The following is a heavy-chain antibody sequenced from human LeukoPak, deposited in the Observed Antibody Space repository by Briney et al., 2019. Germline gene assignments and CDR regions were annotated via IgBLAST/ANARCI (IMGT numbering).Heavy chain of an antibody. J-gene: IGHJ5*02. D-gene: IGHD2-15*01. CDR2: IYYSGST. CDR3: ARASLGYCSGGSCYSPSWFDP. CDR1: GGSISSSSYY. Sequence: SETLSLTCTVSGGSISSSSYYWGWIRQPPGKGLEWIGSIYYSGSTYYNPSLKSRVTISVDTSKNQFSLKLSSVTAADTAVYYCARASLGYCSGGSCYSPSWFDPWGQGTLVTVSS. V-gene: IGHV4-39*07.